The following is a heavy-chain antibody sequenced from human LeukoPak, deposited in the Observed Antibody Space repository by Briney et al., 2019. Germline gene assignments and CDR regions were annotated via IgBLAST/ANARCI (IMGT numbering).Heavy chain of an antibody. CDR1: GGSISSGGYS. J-gene: IGHJ4*02. Sequence: SETLSLTCTVSGGSISSGGYSWSWIRQPPGKGLEWIGYIYYSGSTYYNPSLKSRVTISVDTSKNQFSLKLSSVTAADTAVYYCARTATIGYYFDYWGQGTLVTVSS. D-gene: IGHD5-12*01. V-gene: IGHV4-30-4*07. CDR3: ARTATIGYYFDY. CDR2: IYYSGST.